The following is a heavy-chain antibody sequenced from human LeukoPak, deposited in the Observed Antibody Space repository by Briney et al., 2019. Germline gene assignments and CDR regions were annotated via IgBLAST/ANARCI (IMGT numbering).Heavy chain of an antibody. V-gene: IGHV3-33*01. CDR1: GFTFSNHG. CDR2: IWYDGSNK. D-gene: IGHD3-22*01. CDR3: AMSMIVVVTPIDY. J-gene: IGHJ4*02. Sequence: PGGSLRLSCAASGFTFSNHGMHWVRQAPGKGLEWVALIWYDGSNKEYAESVKGRFTISRDNSKNTPYLQMNSLRDEDTAVYYCAMSMIVVVTPIDYWGQGTLVTVSS.